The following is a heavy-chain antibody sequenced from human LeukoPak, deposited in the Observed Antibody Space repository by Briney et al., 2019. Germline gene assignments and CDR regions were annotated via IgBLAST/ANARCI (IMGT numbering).Heavy chain of an antibody. V-gene: IGHV4-59*01. D-gene: IGHD6-19*01. CDR2: IYYSGST. CDR3: AGLIAVAGRYYYYGMDV. CDR1: GGSISSYY. Sequence: SETLSLTCTVSGGSISSYYWSWIRQPPGKGLEWIGYIYYSGSTNYNPSLKSRVTISVDTSKNQFSLKLSSVTAADTAVYYCAGLIAVAGRYYYYGMDVWGQGTTVTVSS. J-gene: IGHJ6*02.